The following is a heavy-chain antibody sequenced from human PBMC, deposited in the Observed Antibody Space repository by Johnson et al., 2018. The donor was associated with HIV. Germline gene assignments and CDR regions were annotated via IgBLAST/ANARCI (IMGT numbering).Heavy chain of an antibody. V-gene: IGHV3-7*01. CDR1: GFTFSTYW. J-gene: IGHJ3*02. D-gene: IGHD2-15*01. CDR2: IKEDGSEK. CDR3: ATDIVVVLAVTGTGAAFDI. Sequence: EVQLVESGGGLVQPGGSLRLSCAASGFTFSTYWMSWVRQAPGKGLEWVANIKEDGSEKYYVDSVKGRLTISRDNAKNSLYLQMNSLRAEDTAVYYCATDIVVVLAVTGTGAAFDIWGQGTMVTVSS.